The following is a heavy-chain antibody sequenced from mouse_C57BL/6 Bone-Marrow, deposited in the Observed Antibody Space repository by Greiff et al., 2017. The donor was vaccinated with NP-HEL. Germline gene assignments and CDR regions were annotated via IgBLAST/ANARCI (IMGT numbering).Heavy chain of an antibody. CDR1: GYSITSGYY. V-gene: IGHV3-6*01. D-gene: IGHD1-1*01. CDR2: ISYDGSN. CDR3: ALYCGSSPDY. J-gene: IGHJ2*01. Sequence: EVQLVESGPGLVKPSQSLSLTCSVTGYSITSGYYWNWIRQFPGNQLEWMGFISYDGSNYYNHSLKNRISITRDTSKNQFCLKLNSVTTEDTATYYCALYCGSSPDYWGQGTTLTVSS.